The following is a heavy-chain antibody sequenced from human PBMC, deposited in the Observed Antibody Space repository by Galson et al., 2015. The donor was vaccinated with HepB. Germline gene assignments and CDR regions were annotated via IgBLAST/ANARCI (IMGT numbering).Heavy chain of an antibody. CDR1: GFTFSSYA. CDR2: ISWDGGST. J-gene: IGHJ6*02. D-gene: IGHD4-17*01. Sequence: SLRLSCAASGFTFSSYAMHWVRQAPGKGLEWVSLISWDGGSTYYADSVKGRFTISRDNSKNTLYLQMNSLRAEDTAVYYCAKDYREAGGEWDGDYSYYYYYGMDVWGQGTTVTVSS. V-gene: IGHV3-NL1*01. CDR3: AKDYREAGGEWDGDYSYYYYYGMDV.